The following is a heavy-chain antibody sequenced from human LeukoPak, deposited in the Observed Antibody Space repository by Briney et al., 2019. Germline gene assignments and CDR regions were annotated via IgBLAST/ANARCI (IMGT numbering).Heavy chain of an antibody. CDR1: GGSISSSSYY. D-gene: IGHD3-9*01. CDR3: ARQDDILTLDV. CDR2: IYYSGST. J-gene: IGHJ6*02. V-gene: IGHV4-39*01. Sequence: PSETLSLTCTVSGGSISSSSYYWGWIRQPPGKGLEWIGSIYYSGSTYYNPSLKSRVTISVDTSKNQFSLKLSSVTAADTAVYYCARQDDILTLDVWGQGTRVSVSS.